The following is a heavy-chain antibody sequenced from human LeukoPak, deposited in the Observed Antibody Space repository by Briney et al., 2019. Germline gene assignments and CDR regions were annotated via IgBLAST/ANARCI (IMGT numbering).Heavy chain of an antibody. Sequence: PSETLSLTCTVSGGSISSSSYYWGWIRQPPGTGLEWIGSIYYSGSTYYNPSLKSRVTISVDTSKNQFSLKLSSVTAADTAVYYCARRQYILTGSFDYWGQGTLVTVSS. D-gene: IGHD3-9*01. CDR3: ARRQYILTGSFDY. CDR2: IYYSGST. V-gene: IGHV4-39*01. J-gene: IGHJ4*02. CDR1: GGSISSSSYY.